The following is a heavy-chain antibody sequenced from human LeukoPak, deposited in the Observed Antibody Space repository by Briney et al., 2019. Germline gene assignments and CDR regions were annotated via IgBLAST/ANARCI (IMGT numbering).Heavy chain of an antibody. D-gene: IGHD3-22*01. CDR3: AKAPDSSGFPSYFDS. V-gene: IGHV3-23*01. CDR2: LSDSAVSS. Sequence: PGGSLRLFCAVSGFTFSTFAMNWLRQAPGKGLEWVSSLSDSAVSSYYADSVKGRFTISRDNSKNTLYLQMNSLRAEDTATYYCAKAPDSSGFPSYFDSWGQGTLVAVSS. J-gene: IGHJ4*02. CDR1: GFTFSTFA.